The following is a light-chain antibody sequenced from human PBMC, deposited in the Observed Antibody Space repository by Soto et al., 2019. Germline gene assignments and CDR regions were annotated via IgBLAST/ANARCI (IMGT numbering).Light chain of an antibody. CDR1: SSDVGGYNY. J-gene: IGLJ2*01. CDR3: SSYTSSNTVV. CDR2: EVN. V-gene: IGLV2-14*01. Sequence: QSALTQPASVSGSPGQSITISCTGTSSDVGGYNYVSWYQQHPGKAPKLMIYEVNNRPSGVSNRFSGSKSGNTASLTISGLQVEDEADYYCSSYTSSNTVVFGGGTKLTVL.